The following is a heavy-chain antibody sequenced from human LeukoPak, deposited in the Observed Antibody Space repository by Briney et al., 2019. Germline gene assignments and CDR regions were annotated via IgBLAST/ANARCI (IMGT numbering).Heavy chain of an antibody. CDR1: GFTFSSYA. V-gene: IGHV3-30*04. CDR3: ARFSRGVTVG. CDR2: ISYDGSNK. J-gene: IGHJ4*02. D-gene: IGHD3-10*01. Sequence: PGGSLRLSCAASGFTFSSYAMHWVRQAPGKGLEWVAVISYDGSNKYYADSVKGRFTISRDNSKNTLYLQMISLRDEDAAVYYCARFSRGVTVGWGQGTLVTVSS.